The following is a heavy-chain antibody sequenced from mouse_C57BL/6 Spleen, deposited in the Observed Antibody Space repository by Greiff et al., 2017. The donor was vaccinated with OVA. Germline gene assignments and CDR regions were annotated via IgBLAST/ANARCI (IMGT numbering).Heavy chain of an antibody. D-gene: IGHD2-4*01. V-gene: IGHV1-74*01. CDR1: GYTFTSYW. CDR2: IHPSDSDT. Sequence: QVQLKQPGAELVKPGASVKVSCKASGYTFTSYWMHWVKQRPGQGLEWIGRIHPSDSDTNYNQKFKGKATLTVDKSSSTAYMQLSSLTSEDSAVYYCAMGDYDGYAMDYWGQGTSVTVAS. CDR3: AMGDYDGYAMDY. J-gene: IGHJ4*01.